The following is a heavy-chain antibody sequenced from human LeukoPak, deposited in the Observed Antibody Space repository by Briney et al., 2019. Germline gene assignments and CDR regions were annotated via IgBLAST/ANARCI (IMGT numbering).Heavy chain of an antibody. CDR3: ATLSGGSCSGTSCYAAY. J-gene: IGHJ4*02. CDR1: GFTFSSYS. D-gene: IGHD2-2*01. Sequence: GGSLRLSCAASGFTFSSYSMNWVRQAPGKGLEWVSGISGSGGSTYYADSVKGRFTISRDNSKNTLFLQMNSLRAEDTAEYYCATLSGGSCSGTSCYAAYWGQGTLVTVSS. V-gene: IGHV3-23*01. CDR2: ISGSGGST.